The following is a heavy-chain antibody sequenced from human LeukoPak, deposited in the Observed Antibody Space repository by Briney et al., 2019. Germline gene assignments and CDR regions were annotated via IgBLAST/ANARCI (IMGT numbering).Heavy chain of an antibody. CDR2: INPNSGGT. D-gene: IGHD3-3*01. Sequence: GASVKVSCKASGYTFTGYYMHWVRQAPGQGLDWMGWINPNSGGTNYAQKFQGRVTMTRDTSISTAYMELSRLRSDDTAVYYCARVGFPIFPLAEYFQHWGQGTLVTVSS. CDR1: GYTFTGYY. J-gene: IGHJ1*01. V-gene: IGHV1-2*02. CDR3: ARVGFPIFPLAEYFQH.